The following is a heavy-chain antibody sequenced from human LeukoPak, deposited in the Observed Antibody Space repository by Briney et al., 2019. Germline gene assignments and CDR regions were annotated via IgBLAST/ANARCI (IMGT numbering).Heavy chain of an antibody. Sequence: SETLSLTCTVSGGSIRSYYWSWIRQPPGKGLEWIGNIYYNGNTNYNPSLRSRVTISVDTSKNQFSLKVTSVTAADTAVYYCARVLPFGGYDYEEVGAFDIWGQGTMVTVSS. V-gene: IGHV4-59*01. CDR2: IYYNGNT. CDR3: ARVLPFGGYDYEEVGAFDI. CDR1: GGSIRSYY. J-gene: IGHJ3*02. D-gene: IGHD5-12*01.